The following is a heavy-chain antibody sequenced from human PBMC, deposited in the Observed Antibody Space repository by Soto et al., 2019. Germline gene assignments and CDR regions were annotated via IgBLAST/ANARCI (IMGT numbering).Heavy chain of an antibody. CDR3: ARDIPYAFAYGMDV. V-gene: IGHV4-4*07. D-gene: IGHD4-17*01. J-gene: IGHJ6*02. CDR2: IYTSGST. CDR1: GGSISSYY. Sequence: SETLSLTCTVSGGSISSYYWSWIRQPAGKGLEWIGRIYTSGSTNYNPSLKSRVTMSVDTSKNQFSLKLSSLTAGDTAVYYCARDIPYAFAYGMDVWGQATTVTVCS.